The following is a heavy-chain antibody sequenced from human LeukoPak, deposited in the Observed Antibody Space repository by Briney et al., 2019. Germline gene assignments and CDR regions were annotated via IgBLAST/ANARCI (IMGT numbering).Heavy chain of an antibody. CDR3: ARVHYYDNSGYWFFDY. J-gene: IGHJ4*02. V-gene: IGHV4-4*07. CDR2: IYITGST. Sequence: PSETLSLTCTVSGGSISNYCWSWIRQSAGKGLEWIGRIYITGSTNYNPSLMSRVSMSLDTSKNQLSLKLSSVTAADTAVYYCARVHYYDNSGYWFFDYWGQGTLVTVSS. CDR1: GGSISNYC. D-gene: IGHD3-22*01.